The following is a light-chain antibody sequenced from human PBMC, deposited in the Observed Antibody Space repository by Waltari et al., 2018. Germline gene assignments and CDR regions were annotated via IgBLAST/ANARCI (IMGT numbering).Light chain of an antibody. CDR3: QQYHNWPPWT. J-gene: IGKJ1*01. V-gene: IGKV3-15*01. CDR2: GSS. Sequence: VMTQSPATLSVSPGERATLSCRAGQRVSSNLAWYQQKPGQAPRLLIYGSSTRATGIPARFSGSGSGTEFTLTISSMESEDTAVYYCQQYHNWPPWTFGQGTKVEIK. CDR1: QRVSSN.